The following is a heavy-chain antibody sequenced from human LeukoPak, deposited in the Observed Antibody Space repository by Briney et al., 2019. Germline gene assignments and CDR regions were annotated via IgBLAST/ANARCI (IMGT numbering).Heavy chain of an antibody. CDR1: GFTFSSYG. CDR2: ISYDGSNK. D-gene: IGHD6-19*01. CDR3: AKEGVGGSGWDD. Sequence: GGSLRLSCAASGFTFSSYGMHWVRQAPGKGLEWVAVISYDGSNKYYADSVKGRFTISRDNSKNTLYLQMISLRAEDTAVYYCAKEGVGGSGWDDWGQGTLVTVSS. J-gene: IGHJ4*02. V-gene: IGHV3-30*18.